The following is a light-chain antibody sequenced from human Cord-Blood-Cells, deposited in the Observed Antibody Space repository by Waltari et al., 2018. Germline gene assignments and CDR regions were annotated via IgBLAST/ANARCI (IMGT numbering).Light chain of an antibody. CDR1: QSLVHSDGKSF. Sequence: DVVMTQSPLSLPVTLGQPASIPCRSSQSLVHSDGKSFLTLFHQRPGQSPRRIIYKVSNRDSGVPDRFSGSGSGTDFTLKISRVEAEDVGVYYCMQGTHWPYTFGQGTKLEIK. V-gene: IGKV2-30*02. CDR2: KVS. J-gene: IGKJ2*01. CDR3: MQGTHWPYT.